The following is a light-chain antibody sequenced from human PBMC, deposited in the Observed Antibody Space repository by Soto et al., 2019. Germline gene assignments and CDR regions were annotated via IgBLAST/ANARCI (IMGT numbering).Light chain of an antibody. CDR1: SSNVRSNT. J-gene: IGLJ1*01. V-gene: IGLV1-44*01. Sequence: QSVLTQPPSASGTPGQRGTISCSGSSSNVRSNTVNWYQQLPGTAPKLPIYADSQRPSGVPDRFSGSKSGTSASLAISGLQSEDEADYYCAAWDDILNGYVFGTGTKLTVL. CDR3: AAWDDILNGYV. CDR2: ADS.